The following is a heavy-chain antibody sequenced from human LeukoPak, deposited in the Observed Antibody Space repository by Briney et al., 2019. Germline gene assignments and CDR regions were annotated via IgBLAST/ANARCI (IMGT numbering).Heavy chain of an antibody. Sequence: SETLSLTCTVSGGSISSYYWSWIRQPPGKGLEWIGYIYYSGSTNYNPSLKSRVTISVDTSKNQFSLKLSSVTAADTAVYYCASSPWGGYYGDYGGFDYWGQGTLVTVSS. CDR1: GGSISSYY. CDR3: ASSPWGGYYGDYGGFDY. D-gene: IGHD4-17*01. V-gene: IGHV4-59*01. J-gene: IGHJ4*02. CDR2: IYYSGST.